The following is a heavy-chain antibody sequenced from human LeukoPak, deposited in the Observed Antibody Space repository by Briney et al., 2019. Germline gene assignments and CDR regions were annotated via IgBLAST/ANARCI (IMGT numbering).Heavy chain of an antibody. V-gene: IGHV3-53*01. CDR1: GFTVSSNY. CDR2: IYSGGST. Sequence: GGSLRLSCAASGFTVSSNYMSWVRQAPGKGLEWVSVIYSGGSTYYADSEKGRFTISRDNSKNTLYLQMNSLRAEDTAVYYCARDFSGRGDAFDIWGQGTMVTVSS. D-gene: IGHD1-26*01. CDR3: ARDFSGRGDAFDI. J-gene: IGHJ3*02.